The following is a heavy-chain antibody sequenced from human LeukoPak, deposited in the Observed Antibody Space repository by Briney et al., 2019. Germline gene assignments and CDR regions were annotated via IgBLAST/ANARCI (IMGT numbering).Heavy chain of an antibody. CDR1: GGSISHYF. D-gene: IGHD6-19*01. J-gene: IGHJ2*01. CDR3: AKTVAGYWYFDL. Sequence: SETLSLTCTVSGGSISHYFWSWIRQPPGKALEWIGYIYYSGSTNYNPSLKSRVTISVDTSKNQFSLRLSSVTAADTAVYYCAKTVAGYWYFDLWGRGTLVTVSS. V-gene: IGHV4-59*08. CDR2: IYYSGST.